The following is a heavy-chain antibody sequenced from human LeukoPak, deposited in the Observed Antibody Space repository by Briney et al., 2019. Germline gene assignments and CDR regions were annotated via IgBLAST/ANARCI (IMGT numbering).Heavy chain of an antibody. CDR2: IYHSGST. V-gene: IGHV4-30-2*01. CDR3: ARDRRGVPKGNWYFDL. Sequence: SQTLSLTCAVSGGSISSGGSSWSWIRQPPGKGLEWIGYIYHSGSTYYNPSLKSRVTISVDRSKNQFSLKLSSVTAADTAVYYCARDRRGVPKGNWYFDLWGRGTLVTVSS. J-gene: IGHJ2*01. D-gene: IGHD2-2*01. CDR1: GGSISSGGSS.